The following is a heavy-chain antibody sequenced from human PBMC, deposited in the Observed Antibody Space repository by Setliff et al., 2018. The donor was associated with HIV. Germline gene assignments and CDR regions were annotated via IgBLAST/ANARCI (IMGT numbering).Heavy chain of an antibody. Sequence: GASVKVSCKASGYTFTNYGISWLRQAPGQGLEWMGWISGYNSDTKYAEKVQGRVTMTTDTSTGTAYMELRSLRSDDTAVYYCAGEVVPTSEYHTFDSWGQGSLVTVSS. CDR3: AGEVVPTSEYHTFDS. D-gene: IGHD6-6*01. CDR1: GYTFTNYG. CDR2: ISGYNSDT. J-gene: IGHJ4*02. V-gene: IGHV1-18*04.